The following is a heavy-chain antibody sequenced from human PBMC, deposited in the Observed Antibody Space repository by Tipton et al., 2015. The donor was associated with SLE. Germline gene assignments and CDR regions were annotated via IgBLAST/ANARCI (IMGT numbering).Heavy chain of an antibody. CDR3: ARGVAERLGLDF. CDR1: GDSISSYY. D-gene: IGHD6-19*01. CDR2: LYTSGST. V-gene: IGHV4-4*07. Sequence: TLSLTCTVSGDSISSYYWSWIRQPAGKALEWIGRLYTSGSTNYNPSLKSRVTMSVDTSQRQFSLLLSSVTAADTALYFCARGVAERLGLDFWGQGSLVTVSS. J-gene: IGHJ4*02.